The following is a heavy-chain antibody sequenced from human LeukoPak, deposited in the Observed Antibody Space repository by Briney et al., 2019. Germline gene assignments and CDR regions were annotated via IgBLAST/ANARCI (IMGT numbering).Heavy chain of an antibody. J-gene: IGHJ3*02. D-gene: IGHD3-16*01. Sequence: PGRSLRLSCAASGFTFSSYAKHWVRQAPGKGLQWVAVISYDGSNKYYADSVKGRFTISRDNSKNTLYLQMNSLRAEDTAVYYCARAMTSPGWGAFDIWGQGTMVTVSS. V-gene: IGHV3-30-3*01. CDR1: GFTFSSYA. CDR3: ARAMTSPGWGAFDI. CDR2: ISYDGSNK.